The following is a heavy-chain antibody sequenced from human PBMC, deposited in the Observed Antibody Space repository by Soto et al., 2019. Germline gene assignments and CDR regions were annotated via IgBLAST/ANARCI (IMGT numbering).Heavy chain of an antibody. Sequence: QVHLVQSGAEEKKPGASVKVSCEASGYSFTVFDIHWVRQAPGQGFDWMGWLNPRTGDTAFAPTFQGRLTMTRDTSISTAYMELRSLTSDDTADYFCVRQPGGVGTPGDDYWGQGTLVTVSS. D-gene: IGHD2-15*01. CDR1: GYSFTVFD. J-gene: IGHJ4*02. CDR2: LNPRTGDT. CDR3: VRQPGGVGTPGDDY. V-gene: IGHV1-2*02.